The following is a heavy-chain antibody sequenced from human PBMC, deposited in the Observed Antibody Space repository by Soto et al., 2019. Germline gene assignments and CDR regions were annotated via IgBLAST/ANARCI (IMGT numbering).Heavy chain of an antibody. V-gene: IGHV3-30*18. Sequence: QVQLVESGGGVVQPGRSLRLSCAASGFTFSNYAMHWVRQGPGKGLEWVAVISFDGSDTYYADSVKGRFSIYGDTSTNTLSLQMNSLRPADTAVYFCAKDKWRERDLRGAMDVWGQGTTVALSS. D-gene: IGHD1-1*01. J-gene: IGHJ6*02. CDR1: GFTFSNYA. CDR3: AKDKWRERDLRGAMDV. CDR2: ISFDGSDT.